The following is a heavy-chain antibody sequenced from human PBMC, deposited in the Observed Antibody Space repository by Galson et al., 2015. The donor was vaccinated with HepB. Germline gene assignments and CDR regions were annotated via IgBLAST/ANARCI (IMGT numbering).Heavy chain of an antibody. CDR2: ISYDGSNK. Sequence: SLRLSCAASGFTFSSYAMHWVRQAPGKGLEWVAIISYDGSNKYYADSVKGRFTISRDNSKNTLYLQVNSLRAEDTAMYYCAREQGSRYSYGSRSFDYWGQGTLVTVSS. CDR1: GFTFSSYA. CDR3: AREQGSRYSYGSRSFDY. J-gene: IGHJ4*02. V-gene: IGHV3-30-3*01. D-gene: IGHD5-18*01.